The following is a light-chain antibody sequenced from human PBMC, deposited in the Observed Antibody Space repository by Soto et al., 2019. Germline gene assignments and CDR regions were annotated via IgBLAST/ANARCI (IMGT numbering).Light chain of an antibody. CDR3: QQYNDWPLT. CDR2: GAS. J-gene: IGKJ4*01. V-gene: IGKV3-20*01. CDR1: QSVGSIY. Sequence: EVVLTQSPGAVSLSPGESATLCCRASQSVGSIYLAWYQQRPGQAPRLLISGASNRATGIPVRFSGSGSGTDFTLTISGLEPEDFAVYYCQQYNDWPLTFGGGTKVDIK.